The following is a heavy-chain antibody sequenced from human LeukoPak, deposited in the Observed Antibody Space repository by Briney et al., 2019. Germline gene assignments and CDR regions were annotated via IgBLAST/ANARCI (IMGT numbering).Heavy chain of an antibody. CDR2: IYYSGST. J-gene: IGHJ4*02. D-gene: IGHD1-7*01. Sequence: SETLSLTCTVSGGSISSYYWSWIRQPPGKGLEWIGYIYYSGSTNYNPSLKSRVTISVDTSKNQFSLKLSSVTAADTAVYYCARGLELRHYGYWGQGTLVTVSS. CDR3: ARGLELRHYGY. V-gene: IGHV4-59*01. CDR1: GGSISSYY.